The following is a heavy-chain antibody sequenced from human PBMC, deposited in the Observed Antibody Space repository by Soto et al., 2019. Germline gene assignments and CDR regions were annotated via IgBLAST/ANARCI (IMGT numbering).Heavy chain of an antibody. V-gene: IGHV4-59*12. J-gene: IGHJ4*02. CDR2: IYYSGST. Sequence: PSETLSLTCTVSGGSISSYYWSWIRQPPGKGLEWIGYIYYSGSTNYNPSLKSRVTISVDTSKNQFSLKVSSVRAEDTAVYHCAKSLSAIPGDSWGQGTLVTVSS. CDR1: GGSISSYY. D-gene: IGHD2-2*01. CDR3: AKSLSAIPGDS.